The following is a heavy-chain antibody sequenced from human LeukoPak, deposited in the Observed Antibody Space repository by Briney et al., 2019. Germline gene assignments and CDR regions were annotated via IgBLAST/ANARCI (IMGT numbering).Heavy chain of an antibody. CDR3: ARDRSLYDILTGYPMSNWFDP. CDR1: GGSFSGYY. Sequence: NPSETLSLTCAVYGGSFSGYYWSWIRQPPGKGLEWIGYIYYSGSTNYNPSLKSRVTISVDTSKNQFSLKLSSVTAADTAVYYCARDRSLYDILTGYPMSNWFDPWGQGTLVTVSS. CDR2: IYYSGST. V-gene: IGHV4-59*01. J-gene: IGHJ5*02. D-gene: IGHD3-9*01.